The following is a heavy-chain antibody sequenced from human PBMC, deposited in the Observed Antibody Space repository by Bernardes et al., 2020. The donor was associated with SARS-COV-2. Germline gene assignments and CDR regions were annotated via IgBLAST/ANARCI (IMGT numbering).Heavy chain of an antibody. D-gene: IGHD3-10*01. J-gene: IGHJ6*02. CDR2: VNPDGSGP. V-gene: IGHV3-74*01. CDR3: TRKYGERGYDMDV. Sequence: GGSLRLSCVGSGFTFRGSWMHWVRQAPGPGPVWVSRVNPDGSGPIYADSVKGRFTISRDNAKNTVYLQMNSLRLDDTAVYYCTRKYGERGYDMDVWGQGTTVTVSS. CDR1: GFTFRGSW.